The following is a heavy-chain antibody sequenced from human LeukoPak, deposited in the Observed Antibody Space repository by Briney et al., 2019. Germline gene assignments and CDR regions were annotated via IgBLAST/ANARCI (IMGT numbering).Heavy chain of an antibody. Sequence: SETLSLTCTVSGVSISSSNSYWGWIRQPPGKGLEWIGSIYYSGNTYYNASLKSQVSISIDTSKNQFSLRLTSVTAADTAVYYCARERHSSGYRNAFDIWGQGTMVTVSS. CDR1: GVSISSSNSY. CDR3: ARERHSSGYRNAFDI. V-gene: IGHV4-39*02. D-gene: IGHD3-22*01. J-gene: IGHJ3*02. CDR2: IYYSGNT.